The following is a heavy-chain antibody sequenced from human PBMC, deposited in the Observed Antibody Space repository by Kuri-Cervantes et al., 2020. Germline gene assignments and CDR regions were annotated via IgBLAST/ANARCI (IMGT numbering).Heavy chain of an antibody. CDR2: ISGSSSST. CDR3: ARDSLYITMVQGATAGRINWFDP. CDR1: GFTFSSYS. Sequence: GGSLRLSCAASGFTFSSYSMNWVRQAPGKGLEWVSSISGSSSSTYYADSVKGRFTISRDNAKNSLYLQMNSLRAEDTAVYYCARDSLYITMVQGATAGRINWFDPWGQGTLVTVSS. D-gene: IGHD3-10*01. J-gene: IGHJ5*02. V-gene: IGHV3-21*04.